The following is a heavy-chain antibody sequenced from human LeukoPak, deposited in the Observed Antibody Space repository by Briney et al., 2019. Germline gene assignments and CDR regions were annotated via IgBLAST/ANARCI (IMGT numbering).Heavy chain of an antibody. Sequence: PGGSLRLSCAASGFTFSDYYMSWIRQAPGKGLEWVSYISSSSGYTNYTDSVKGRFTISRDNAKNSLFLQMSSLRAEDTAVYYCAREWGSGYFDQWGREPWSSSPQ. J-gene: IGHJ4*02. CDR2: ISSSSGYT. D-gene: IGHD7-27*01. CDR3: AREWGSGYFDQ. V-gene: IGHV3-11*06. CDR1: GFTFSDYY.